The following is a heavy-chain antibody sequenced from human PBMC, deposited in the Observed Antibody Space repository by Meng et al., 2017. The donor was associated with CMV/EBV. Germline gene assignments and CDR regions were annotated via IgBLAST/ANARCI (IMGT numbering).Heavy chain of an antibody. CDR2: IKQDGSEK. V-gene: IGHV3-7*01. D-gene: IGHD3-3*01. Sequence: GESLKISCAAPGFTFSSYWMSWVRQAPGKGLEWVANIKQDGSEKYYVDSVKGRFTISRDNAKNSLYLQMNSLRAEDTAVYYCARGNDFWSGPDDYWGQGTLVTVSS. CDR1: GFTFSSYW. J-gene: IGHJ4*02. CDR3: ARGNDFWSGPDDY.